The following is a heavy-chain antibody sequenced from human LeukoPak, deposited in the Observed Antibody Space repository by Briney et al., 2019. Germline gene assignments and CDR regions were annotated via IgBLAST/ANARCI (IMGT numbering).Heavy chain of an antibody. D-gene: IGHD3-22*01. J-gene: IGHJ4*02. CDR2: INPNSGGT. Sequence: SVKVSCKASGYTFTGYYMHWVRQAPGQGLEWMGWINPNSGGTNYAQKFQGRVAMTRDTSISTAYMELSRLTSDHTAVYYCARGDFDYYDRSGYYLYYFDYWGQGTLVTVSS. CDR1: GYTFTGYY. CDR3: ARGDFDYYDRSGYYLYYFDY. V-gene: IGHV1-2*02.